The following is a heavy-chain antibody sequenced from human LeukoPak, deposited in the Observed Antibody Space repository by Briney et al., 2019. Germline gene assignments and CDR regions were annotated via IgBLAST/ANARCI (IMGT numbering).Heavy chain of an antibody. Sequence: GGSLRLSCAASGFTVSSNYMSWVRQAPGKGLEWVSVIYSGGSTYYADSVKGRFTISTHNSKNTLYLQMNSMRAEDAAVYYCAREAYDSFDVWGQGTMVTVSS. CDR1: GFTVSSNY. J-gene: IGHJ3*01. D-gene: IGHD3-16*01. V-gene: IGHV3-53*04. CDR2: IYSGGST. CDR3: AREAYDSFDV.